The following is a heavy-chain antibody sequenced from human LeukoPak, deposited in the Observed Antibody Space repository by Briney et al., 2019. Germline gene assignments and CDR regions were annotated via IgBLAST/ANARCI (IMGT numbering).Heavy chain of an antibody. J-gene: IGHJ4*02. CDR3: AREPLSDGDYVESFDY. CDR1: GYTFTGYY. V-gene: IGHV1-46*01. CDR2: INPSGGST. Sequence: ASVKVPCKASGYTFTGYYMHWVRQAPGQGLEWMGIINPSGGSTSYAQKFQGRVTMTRDMSTSTVYMELSSLRSEDTAVYYCAREPLSDGDYVESFDYWGQGTLVTVSS. D-gene: IGHD4-17*01.